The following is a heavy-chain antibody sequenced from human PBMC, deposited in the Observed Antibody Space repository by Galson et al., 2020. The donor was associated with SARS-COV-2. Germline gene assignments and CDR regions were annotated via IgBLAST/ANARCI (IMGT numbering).Heavy chain of an antibody. CDR1: GGSISSGNYY. J-gene: IGHJ4*02. CDR2: VHNSGST. D-gene: IGHD3-3*01. V-gene: IGHV4-61*02. CDR3: ARMEGRSASFDY. Sequence: SETLSLTCTVSGGSISSGNYYWSWSRQPAGKGLEWIGRVHNSGSTRYSPSLKSRVTISVDTAKNQFSLTLRSVTAADTAVYYCARMEGRSASFDYWGQGTLVTVSS.